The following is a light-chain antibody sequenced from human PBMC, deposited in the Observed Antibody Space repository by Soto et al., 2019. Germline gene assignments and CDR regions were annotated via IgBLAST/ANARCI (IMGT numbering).Light chain of an antibody. CDR2: WAS. CDR1: QSVLYSSNNKNY. V-gene: IGKV4-1*01. CDR3: QQYYSPPFP. J-gene: IGKJ3*01. Sequence: DIVMTQSPDSLSVSLGERATINCKSSQSVLYSSNNKNYLAWYQQKPGQPPKVLIYWASTRGSGVPDRFSGSGSGTNFTLTFTSFGPEVGEVYFFQQYYSPPFPFGPGTKV.